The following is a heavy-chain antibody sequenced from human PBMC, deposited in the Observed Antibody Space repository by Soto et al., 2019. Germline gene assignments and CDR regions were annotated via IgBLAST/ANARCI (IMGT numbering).Heavy chain of an antibody. J-gene: IGHJ5*02. CDR1: AGSVTSDPYY. CDR3: AAQGGLESRYFYALFA. CDR2: IYYTGST. D-gene: IGHD2-15*01. V-gene: IGHV4-31*03. Sequence: QVQLQQSGPGLVKPSETLSLTCTVPAGSVTSDPYYFTWVRRRPGKGLEWIGYIYYTGSTYYSPSLRSRVSISRDTSKNQFSLRLTSVTAADTAVYYCAAQGGLESRYFYALFAWGQETLVTVSS.